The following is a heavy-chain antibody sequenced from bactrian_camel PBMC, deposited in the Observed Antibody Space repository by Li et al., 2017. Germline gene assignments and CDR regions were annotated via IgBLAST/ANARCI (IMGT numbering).Heavy chain of an antibody. D-gene: IGHD2*01. J-gene: IGHJ4*01. V-gene: IGHV3-3*01. CDR2: IRRSGGET. CDR3: AADRRRHGPPSLRPGDYSV. CDR1: GHSRGSNC. Sequence: HVQLVESGGGSVQAGGSLKLSCVASGHSRGSNCVGWYRLPPGRAPAEREGIAAIRRSGGETWYAGSVKGRFTISKDNARNWLDLQMDSLEPGDTVRYYCAADRRRHGPPSLRPGDYSVWGQGTQVTVS.